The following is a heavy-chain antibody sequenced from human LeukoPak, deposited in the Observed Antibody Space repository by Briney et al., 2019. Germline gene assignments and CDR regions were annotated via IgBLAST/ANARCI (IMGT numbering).Heavy chain of an antibody. CDR2: IYYSGST. D-gene: IGHD3-3*02. CDR1: GGSISPYY. Sequence: PSETLSLTCTVSGGSISPYYWSWIRQPPGKGLEWIGYIYYSGSTNYNPSLKSRVTISVDTSKNQFSLKLSSVTAADTAVYYCARAFYPGYYSYMAVWGKGTTVTISS. J-gene: IGHJ6*03. V-gene: IGHV4-59*01. CDR3: ARAFYPGYYSYMAV.